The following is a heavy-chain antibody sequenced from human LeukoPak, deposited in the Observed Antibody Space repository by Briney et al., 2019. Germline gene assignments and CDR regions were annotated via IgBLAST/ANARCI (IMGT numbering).Heavy chain of an antibody. CDR2: ISCRGGN. D-gene: IGHD4-11*01. J-gene: IGHJ4*02. CDR3: ARRNYPYYFDY. CDR1: GASISTSSYC. V-gene: IGHV4-39*01. Sequence: PSETLSLTCTVSGASISTSSYCWGWIRQPPGKGLEWIGTISCRGGNYYNPSLQTRVTTSVYTSSNQFSLKLSAVTAADTAVYYCARRNYPYYFDYWGRGTLVTVSS.